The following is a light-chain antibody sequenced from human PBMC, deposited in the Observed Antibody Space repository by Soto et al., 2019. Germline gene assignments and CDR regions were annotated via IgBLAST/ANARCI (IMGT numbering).Light chain of an antibody. J-gene: IGKJ1*01. V-gene: IGKV1-39*01. Sequence: DIQMTQSPSSLSASVGDRVTISCRASQSISNYLNWYQQKPGKAPKLLIYASFTLQSGVPSRFSGSGSGTDFTLTISSLQPEDFGTYYCQQTYNSPETFGQGTKVEI. CDR1: QSISNY. CDR2: ASF. CDR3: QQTYNSPET.